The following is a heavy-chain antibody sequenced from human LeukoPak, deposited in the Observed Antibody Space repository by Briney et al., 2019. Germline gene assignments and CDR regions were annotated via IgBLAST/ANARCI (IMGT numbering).Heavy chain of an antibody. J-gene: IGHJ6*04. V-gene: IGHV3-74*01. Sequence: GGSLRLSCTACGFTFSSYWMHWARQAPGKGRVGVSRINSGGSSTSYADSVKGRFTISRDNAENTLYLQMNSLRAEDTAVYYCERGTGQWLFYYYYGMDVWGKGTTVTVSS. CDR2: INSGGSST. D-gene: IGHD6-19*01. CDR1: GFTFSSYW. CDR3: ERGTGQWLFYYYYGMDV.